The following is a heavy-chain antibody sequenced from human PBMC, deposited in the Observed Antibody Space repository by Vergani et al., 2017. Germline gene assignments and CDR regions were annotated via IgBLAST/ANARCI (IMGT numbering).Heavy chain of an antibody. CDR2: IYYSGST. D-gene: IGHD3-10*01. CDR1: GGSISSYY. Sequence: QVQLQESGPGLVKPSETLSLTCTVSGGSISSYYWSWIRQPPGKGLEWNGYIYYSGSTNYNPSLKSRVTISVDTSKNQFSLKLSSVTAADTAVYYCARGLDYYGSGSQVAYYFDYWGQGTLVTVSS. J-gene: IGHJ4*02. V-gene: IGHV4-59*01. CDR3: ARGLDYYGSGSQVAYYFDY.